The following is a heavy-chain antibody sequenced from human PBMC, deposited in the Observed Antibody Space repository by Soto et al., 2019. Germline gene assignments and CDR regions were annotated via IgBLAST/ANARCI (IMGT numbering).Heavy chain of an antibody. CDR3: ARVLMWYYYYSSGYYPYYFDY. Sequence: SETLSITCAVYGGSFSGYYWSWIRQPPGKGVEWIGEINHSGSTNYNPSLKSRVTISVDTSKNQFSLKLSSVTAADTAVYYCARVLMWYYYYSSGYYPYYFDYWGQGTLVTVSS. CDR1: GGSFSGYY. CDR2: INHSGST. J-gene: IGHJ4*02. V-gene: IGHV4-34*01. D-gene: IGHD3-22*01.